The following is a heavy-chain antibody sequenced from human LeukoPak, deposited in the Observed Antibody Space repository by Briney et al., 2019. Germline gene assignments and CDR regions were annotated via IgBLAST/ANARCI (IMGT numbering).Heavy chain of an antibody. J-gene: IGHJ3*02. CDR1: GFTFSSYA. CDR2: ISGSGGST. Sequence: GGSLRLSCAASGFTFSSYAMSWVRQAPGKGLEWVSAISGSGGSTYYADSVKGRFTISRDNSKNTLYLQMNSLRAEDTAVYYCAKDTTITVIVVTPGLFDIWGQGTMVTVSS. D-gene: IGHD3-22*01. V-gene: IGHV3-23*01. CDR3: AKDTTITVIVVTPGLFDI.